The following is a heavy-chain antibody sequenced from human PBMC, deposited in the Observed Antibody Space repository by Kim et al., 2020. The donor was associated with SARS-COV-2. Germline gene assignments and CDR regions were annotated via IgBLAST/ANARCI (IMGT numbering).Heavy chain of an antibody. V-gene: IGHV4-59*13. CDR2: IYYSGRT. Sequence: SETLSLTCTVSGGSISSYYWSWIRQPPGKGLEWIGYIYYSGRTNYNPSLKSRVTISVDTSNNQFSPKLSSVTAAETAGSYCAREPAYYAEGYYYGMDVWGQGTTVTVSS. D-gene: IGHD3-10*01. CDR1: GGSISSYY. J-gene: IGHJ6*02. CDR3: AREPAYYAEGYYYGMDV.